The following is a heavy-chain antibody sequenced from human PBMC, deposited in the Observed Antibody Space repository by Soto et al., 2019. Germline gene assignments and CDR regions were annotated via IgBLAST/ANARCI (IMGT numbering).Heavy chain of an antibody. CDR3: ARTQWLVPDY. CDR1: GGSMNNFY. CDR2: VSYSDSS. D-gene: IGHD6-19*01. Sequence: SETLSLTCTVSGGSMNNFYWSWIRQPPGKGLEWIGYVSYSDSSNYNPSLKSRVTISVDTPKNQFSLKLSSVTAADTAVYYCARTQWLVPDYWGQGTLVTVSS. V-gene: IGHV4-59*08. J-gene: IGHJ4*02.